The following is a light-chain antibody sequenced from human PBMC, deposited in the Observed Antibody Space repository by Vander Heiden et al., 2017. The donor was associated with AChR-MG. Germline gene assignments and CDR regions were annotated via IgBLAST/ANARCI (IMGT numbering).Light chain of an antibody. Sequence: QVVLTQSPSASASLGASVKLTCTVNSGHSSFPIAWHQQQPEKGPRYLMKINSDGSHSKGDGIPDRFSGSGSGAERYLIISSLQSEDEADYYCQTWGTGIRVFGGGTKLTVL. CDR1: SGHSSFP. CDR2: INSDGSH. J-gene: IGLJ2*01. CDR3: QTWGTGIRV. V-gene: IGLV4-69*01.